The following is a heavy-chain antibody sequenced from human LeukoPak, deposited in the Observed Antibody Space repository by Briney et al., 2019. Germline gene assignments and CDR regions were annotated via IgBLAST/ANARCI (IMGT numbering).Heavy chain of an antibody. D-gene: IGHD3-22*01. J-gene: IGHJ5*02. Sequence: GSLRLSCAASGFTFSCCGIHWVRQAPGKGLEWVTFIRNDGSDKYYADSVKGRFTISRDNSKNTVYLQMNSLRAEDTAVYYCARRDCDSIKCRGSNWFDPWGQGTLVSVSS. CDR1: GFTFSCCG. CDR3: ARRDCDSIKCRGSNWFDP. V-gene: IGHV3-30*02. CDR2: IRNDGSDK.